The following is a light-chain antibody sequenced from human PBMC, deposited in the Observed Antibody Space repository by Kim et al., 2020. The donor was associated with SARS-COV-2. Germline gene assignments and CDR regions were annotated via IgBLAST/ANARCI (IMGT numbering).Light chain of an antibody. V-gene: IGKV3-11*01. J-gene: IGKJ4*01. CDR1: QSDSAC. CDR3: QRQNNRPPALT. CDR2: VAS. Sequence: LGQRATPSCAASQSDSACLAWDQHKPDQAPGLLIYVASEWTTGIPDRCSGSGSGTDFALTLTSLESQDFAVSYCQRQNNRPPALTFGGGTKVDIK.